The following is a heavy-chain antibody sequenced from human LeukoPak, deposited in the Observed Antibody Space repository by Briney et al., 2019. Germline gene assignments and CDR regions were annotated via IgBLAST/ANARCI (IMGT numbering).Heavy chain of an antibody. Sequence: SETLSLTCTVSGGSISSYYWSWIRQPPGKGLEWIGCIYYSGSTNYNPSLKSRVTMSVDTSKNQFSLKLSSVTAADTAVYYCARTSYYYDSSGYYSHAFDIWGQGTMVTVSS. J-gene: IGHJ3*02. CDR3: ARTSYYYDSSGYYSHAFDI. CDR1: GGSISSYY. CDR2: IYYSGST. D-gene: IGHD3-22*01. V-gene: IGHV4-59*01.